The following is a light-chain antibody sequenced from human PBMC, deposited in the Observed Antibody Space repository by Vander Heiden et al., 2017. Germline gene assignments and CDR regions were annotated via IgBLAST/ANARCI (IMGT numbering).Light chain of an antibody. CDR1: SSNIGSNT. CDR3: AAWDDSLNGRV. CDR2: SNN. J-gene: IGLJ3*02. Sequence: QSVLTQPPSALGTPGQRVTISCSGSSSNIGSNTVNWYQQLPGTAPKLLIYSNNQRPSGVPDRFSGSKSGTSASLAISGLQSEDEADYYCAAWDDSLNGRVFGGGTKLTVL. V-gene: IGLV1-44*01.